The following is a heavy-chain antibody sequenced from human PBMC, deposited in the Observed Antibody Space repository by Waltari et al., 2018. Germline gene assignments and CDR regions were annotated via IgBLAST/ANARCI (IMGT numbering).Heavy chain of an antibody. CDR1: GYTFTAYY. V-gene: IGHV1-2*06. CDR2: INPTSGGT. D-gene: IGHD6-19*01. Sequence: QVQLVQSGAEVKKPGASGKVSCKASGYTFTAYYMHWVRPAPGQGLDWRGRINPTSGGTTYAQKFQGRVTMTRDTSISTAYMELSRLRSDDTAVYYCARLGIAVAADWGQGTLVTVSS. J-gene: IGHJ4*02. CDR3: ARLGIAVAAD.